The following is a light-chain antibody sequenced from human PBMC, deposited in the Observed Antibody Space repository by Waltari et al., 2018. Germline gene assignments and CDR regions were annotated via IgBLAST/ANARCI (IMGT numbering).Light chain of an antibody. CDR2: DVS. CDR1: SSDIGGYNY. V-gene: IGLV2-14*03. Sequence: QSALTQPASVSGSPGQSITISCTGTSSDIGGYNYVSWYQQLPGRAPKPIIYDVSNRPSGVSNRCSGSKSGNTASLTISGLQGGDEADYYCSSYVSSSTLELFGGGTSLAVL. J-gene: IGLJ2*01. CDR3: SSYVSSSTLEL.